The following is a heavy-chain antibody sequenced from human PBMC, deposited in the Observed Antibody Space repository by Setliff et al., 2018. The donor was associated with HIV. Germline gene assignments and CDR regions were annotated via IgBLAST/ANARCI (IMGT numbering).Heavy chain of an antibody. D-gene: IGHD6-13*01. Sequence: SQTLSLTCAITGDSVSSNSAAWNWIRQSPLRGLEWLGRTYYRSKFYNDYAVSVKSRIIINPDTSKNQFSLQLNSVTPEDTAVYYCARGGKIAAAGGIFDYWGQGTLVTVSS. CDR3: ARGGKIAAAGGIFDY. J-gene: IGHJ4*02. CDR2: TYYRSKFYN. CDR1: GDSVSSNSAA. V-gene: IGHV6-1*01.